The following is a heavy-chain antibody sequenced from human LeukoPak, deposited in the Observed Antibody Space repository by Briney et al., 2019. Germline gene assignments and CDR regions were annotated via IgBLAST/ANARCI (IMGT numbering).Heavy chain of an antibody. V-gene: IGHV4-38-2*02. J-gene: IGHJ4*02. Sequence: SETLSLTCTVSGYSISSGDNWGWGREPPGKGRERGWTIYHSGSTYYNPSIKSRETISVATSKHQFSLKLSSITAADTAVYYCASETRLQLWFIDYWGQGNLVPVSS. CDR1: GYSISSGDN. CDR3: ASETRLQLWFIDY. CDR2: IYHSGST. D-gene: IGHD5-18*01.